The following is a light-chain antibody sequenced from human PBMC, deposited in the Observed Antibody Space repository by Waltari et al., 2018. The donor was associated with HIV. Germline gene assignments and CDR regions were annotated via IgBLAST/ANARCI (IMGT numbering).Light chain of an antibody. CDR3: QQYYSNPWT. CDR2: WAS. V-gene: IGKV4-1*01. Sequence: DIVLTQSPDSLAVSLGERATIHCKSRQSVLYSSNNKNDLGWYQQRPGQPPKLLIYWASTRESGVPDRFSGSGSGTDFTLTISSLQAEDGAVYYCQQYYSNPWTFGQGTKVEIK. J-gene: IGKJ1*01. CDR1: QSVLYSSNNKND.